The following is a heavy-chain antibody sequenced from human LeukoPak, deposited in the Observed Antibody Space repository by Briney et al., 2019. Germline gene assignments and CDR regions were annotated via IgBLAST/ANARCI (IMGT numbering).Heavy chain of an antibody. CDR1: GLSLSNYD. V-gene: IGHV3-30*02. Sequence: QPGGSLRLSCTASGLSLSNYDIHWVRQAPGKGLEWVAFIRYDGNYNYYADIVKGRFTISRDDSKNTMFLQMTNLRPDDTAVYFCAKDRMTVFESWGRGTLVTVSS. CDR3: AKDRMTVFES. CDR2: IRYDGNYN. J-gene: IGHJ4*02. D-gene: IGHD2-21*02.